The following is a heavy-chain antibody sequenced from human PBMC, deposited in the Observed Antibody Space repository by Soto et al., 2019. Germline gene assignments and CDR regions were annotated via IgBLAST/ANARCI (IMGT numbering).Heavy chain of an antibody. CDR3: AGGAAADYFDY. CDR1: GGSISSYY. D-gene: IGHD6-13*01. V-gene: IGHV4-59*10. Sequence: SETLSLTCAVYGGSISSYYWSWIRQPAEKGLEWIGRINNSGSTYYNPSLKSRVTMSADTSKNQFSLKLSSVTAADTAVYYCAGGAAADYFDYWGQGALVTVSS. J-gene: IGHJ4*02. CDR2: INNSGST.